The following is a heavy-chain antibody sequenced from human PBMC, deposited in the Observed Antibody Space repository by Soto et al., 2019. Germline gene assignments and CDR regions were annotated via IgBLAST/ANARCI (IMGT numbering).Heavy chain of an antibody. CDR2: INHSGST. CDR1: GGSFSGYY. Sequence: XXTLSVAFGVGGGSFSGYYWRWIRQPPGKGLEWIGEINHSGSTNYNPSLKSRVTISVDTSKNQFSLKLSSVTAADTAVYYCARGRNYDFWSGFNFDYWGQGTLVTVSS. J-gene: IGHJ4*02. CDR3: ARGRNYDFWSGFNFDY. D-gene: IGHD3-3*01. V-gene: IGHV4-34*01.